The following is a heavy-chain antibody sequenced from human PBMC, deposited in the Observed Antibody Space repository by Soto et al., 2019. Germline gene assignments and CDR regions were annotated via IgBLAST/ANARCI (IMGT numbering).Heavy chain of an antibody. CDR2: IHDSGIA. CDR1: GSSVSSGTYY. Sequence: SETLSLTCTVSGSSVSSGTYYWSWIRQPPGKGLEWIGYIHDSGIANYNPSLMGRVTISADTSKNQFSLKLRSVTAADTAVYYCAREGDPRNYYYYGMDVWGQGTTVTVSS. J-gene: IGHJ6*02. V-gene: IGHV4-61*01. CDR3: AREGDPRNYYYYGMDV. D-gene: IGHD2-21*02.